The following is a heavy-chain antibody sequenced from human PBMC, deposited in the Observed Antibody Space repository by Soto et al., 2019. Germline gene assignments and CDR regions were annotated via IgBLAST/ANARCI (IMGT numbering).Heavy chain of an antibody. CDR3: ASPSRIAVAGRVKRYYYYGMDV. D-gene: IGHD6-19*01. CDR2: IYYSGST. V-gene: IGHV4-39*01. J-gene: IGHJ6*02. Sequence: SETLSLTCTVSGGSISSSSYYWGWIRQPPGKGLEWIGSIYYSGSTYYNPSLKSRVTISVDTSKNQFSLKLSSVTAADTAVYYCASPSRIAVAGRVKRYYYYGMDVWGQGTTVTVSS. CDR1: GGSISSSSYY.